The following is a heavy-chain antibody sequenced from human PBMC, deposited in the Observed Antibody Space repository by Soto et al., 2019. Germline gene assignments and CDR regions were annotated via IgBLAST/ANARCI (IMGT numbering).Heavy chain of an antibody. D-gene: IGHD6-13*01. V-gene: IGHV1-3*01. CDR3: VRRHVSATGIDWLEP. Sequence: ASVKVSCKASGYTFTSYGIHWVRQAPGQRLEWLGWIIAANGDRKYSPKFQGRVTITRDTSASTAYMELSSLRSEDTAVYYCVRRHVSATGIDWLEPWGQGTMVTVSS. J-gene: IGHJ5*02. CDR2: IIAANGDR. CDR1: GYTFTSYG.